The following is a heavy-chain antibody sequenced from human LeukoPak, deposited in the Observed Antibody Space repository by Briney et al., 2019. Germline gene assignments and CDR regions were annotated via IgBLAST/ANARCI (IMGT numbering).Heavy chain of an antibody. CDR1: GGSISSSSYY. Sequence: PSETLSLTCTVSGGSISSSSYYWGWIRQPPGKGLEWIGSIYYSGSTYYNPSLKSRVTISVDTSKNQFSLKLSSVTAADTAVYYCARDGSRYSSSWYEVGWGQGTLVTVSS. J-gene: IGHJ4*02. D-gene: IGHD6-13*01. CDR3: ARDGSRYSSSWYEVG. CDR2: IYYSGST. V-gene: IGHV4-39*07.